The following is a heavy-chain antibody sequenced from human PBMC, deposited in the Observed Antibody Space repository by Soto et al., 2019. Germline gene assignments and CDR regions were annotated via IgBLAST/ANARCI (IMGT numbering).Heavy chain of an antibody. CDR2: TYYRSKWYN. CDR3: ARVLRTKWHVPTDDALDI. Sequence: PSQPLSLTCDISWDSVSINSAAWNWIRQSPSRGLEWLGRTYYRSKWYNDYAVSVKSRITINPDKSKNQFSLQLNSVTPEDTAVYYLARVLRTKWHVPTDDALDIWGQWTMVPVSS. CDR1: WDSVSINSAA. J-gene: IGHJ3*02. D-gene: IGHD5-12*01. V-gene: IGHV6-1*01.